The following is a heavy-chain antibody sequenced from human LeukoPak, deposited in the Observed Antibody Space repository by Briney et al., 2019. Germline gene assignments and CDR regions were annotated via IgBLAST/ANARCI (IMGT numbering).Heavy chain of an antibody. D-gene: IGHD2-2*01. Sequence: ASVKVSCKASGYTFTDYYMHWVRQAPGQGLEWMGWINPNSGGANYAQKFQGRVTMTRDTSINTAYMELSRLRSDDTAVYYCARGYCSSANCLDYYFDYWGQGTLVTVYS. J-gene: IGHJ4*02. V-gene: IGHV1-2*02. CDR1: GYTFTDYY. CDR2: INPNSGGA. CDR3: ARGYCSSANCLDYYFDY.